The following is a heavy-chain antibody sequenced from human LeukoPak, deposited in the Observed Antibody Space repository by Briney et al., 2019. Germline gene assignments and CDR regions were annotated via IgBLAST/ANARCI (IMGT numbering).Heavy chain of an antibody. J-gene: IGHJ4*02. CDR3: ARGGNY. Sequence: SETLSLTCSVSGGSIAVNHYYWGWIRQPPGKGLEWIGEINHSGSTNYNPSLKSRVTISVDTSKNQFSLKLSSVTAADTAVYYCARGGNYWGQGTLVTVSS. CDR2: INHSGST. V-gene: IGHV4-34*01. CDR1: GGSIAVNHYY.